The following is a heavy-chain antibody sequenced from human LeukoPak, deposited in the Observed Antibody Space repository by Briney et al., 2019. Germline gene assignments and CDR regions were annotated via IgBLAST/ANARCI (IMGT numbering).Heavy chain of an antibody. CDR3: ARGISYGMDV. CDR1: GFTFSSYR. Sequence: GGSLRLSCAASGFTFSSYRMLWVRQAPGKGLVWVSSINRDGRSTSYADSVKGRFTISRDNAENTAHLQMNSLRAEDTAAYYCARGISYGMDVWGQGTTVTVSS. J-gene: IGHJ6*02. V-gene: IGHV3-74*01. CDR2: INRDGRST.